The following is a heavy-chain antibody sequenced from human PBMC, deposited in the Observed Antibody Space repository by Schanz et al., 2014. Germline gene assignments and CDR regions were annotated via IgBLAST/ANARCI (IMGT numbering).Heavy chain of an antibody. CDR2: INPSVGNT. CDR3: ARGPSPGAFDI. J-gene: IGHJ3*02. V-gene: IGHV1-46*03. CDR1: GYTFTSYY. Sequence: QVQLVRSGAEVKKPGASVKVSCEASGYTFTSYYIHWFRQAPGQGLEWMGLINPSVGNTNYAQKFRGRVTMTRDTSTSTVYMELSSLRSEDTAVYFCARGPSPGAFDIWGQGTMGTVAS.